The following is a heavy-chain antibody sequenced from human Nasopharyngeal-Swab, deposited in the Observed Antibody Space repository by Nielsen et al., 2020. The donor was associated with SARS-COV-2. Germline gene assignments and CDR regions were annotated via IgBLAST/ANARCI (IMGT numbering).Heavy chain of an antibody. J-gene: IGHJ4*02. CDR1: GFTYW. Sequence: GGSLRLSCATPGFTYWMSWVRQAPGKRLEWVATVKQDGSAIYHVDSLKGRFTISRDNAKNSLYLQMNSLRAGDTAVYYCAREDWGKLDYWGQGTLVTVSS. CDR2: VKQDGSAI. D-gene: IGHD7-27*01. V-gene: IGHV3-7*04. CDR3: AREDWGKLDY.